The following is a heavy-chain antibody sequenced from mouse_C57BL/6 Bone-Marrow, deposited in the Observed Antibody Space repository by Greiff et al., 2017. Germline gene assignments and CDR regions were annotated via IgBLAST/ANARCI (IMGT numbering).Heavy chain of an antibody. CDR3: AREYYYGSSYDY. V-gene: IGHV1-55*01. D-gene: IGHD1-1*01. CDR2: IYPGSGST. Sequence: QVQLQQPGAELVKPGASVKMSCKASGYTFTSYWITWVKQRPGQGLEWIGDIYPGSGSTNYNEKFKSKATLTVDTSSSPAYMQLSSLTSEDSAVYYCAREYYYGSSYDYWGQGTTLTVSS. J-gene: IGHJ2*01. CDR1: GYTFTSYW.